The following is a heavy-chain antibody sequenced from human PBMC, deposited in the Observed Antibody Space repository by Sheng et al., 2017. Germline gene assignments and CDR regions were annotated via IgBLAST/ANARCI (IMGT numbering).Heavy chain of an antibody. D-gene: IGHD3-10*01. CDR3: AKGSGEGASQGLDF. J-gene: IGHJ4*02. Sequence: EVQLVESGGVVVQPGGSLRLSCAASGFIFDDYTMHWVRQAPGKGLEWVSLISWGEGMKYYADSMKGRFTISRDNSKNSLYLQMNSLTTDDTALYYCAKGSGEGASQGLDFWGQGTLVTVSS. V-gene: IGHV3-43*01. CDR2: ISWGEGMK. CDR1: GFIFDDYT.